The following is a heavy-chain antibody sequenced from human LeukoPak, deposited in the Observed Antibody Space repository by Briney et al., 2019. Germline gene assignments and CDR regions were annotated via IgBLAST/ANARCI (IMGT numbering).Heavy chain of an antibody. V-gene: IGHV3-23*01. CDR2: ISGSGGST. D-gene: IGHD3-3*01. CDR3: AKDRGYDFWSGYYDSVDAFDI. J-gene: IGHJ3*02. Sequence: GGSLRLSCAVSGFTFSSYAMSWVRQAPGKGLEWVSAISGSGGSTYYADSVKGRFTISRDNSKNTLYLQMNSLRAEDTAVYYCAKDRGYDFWSGYYDSVDAFDIWGQGTMVTVSS. CDR1: GFTFSSYA.